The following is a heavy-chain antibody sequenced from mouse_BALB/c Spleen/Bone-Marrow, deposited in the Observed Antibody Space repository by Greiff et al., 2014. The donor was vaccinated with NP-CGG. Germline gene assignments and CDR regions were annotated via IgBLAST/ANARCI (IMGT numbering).Heavy chain of an antibody. D-gene: IGHD1-1*01. CDR2: INSDGGST. CDR3: ARHGDYYGSSLFAY. Sequence: EVMLVESGGGLVQPGESLKLSCESNEYEFPSHDMSWVRKTPEKRLELVAAINSDGGSTYYPDTMERRFIISRDNSKKTLYLQTSSLRSEDTAFYYCARHGDYYGSSLFAYWGQGTLVTVSA. J-gene: IGHJ3*01. V-gene: IGHV5-2*03. CDR1: EYEFPSHD.